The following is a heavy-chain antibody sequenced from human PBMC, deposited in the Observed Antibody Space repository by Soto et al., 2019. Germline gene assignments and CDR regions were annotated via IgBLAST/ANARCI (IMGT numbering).Heavy chain of an antibody. V-gene: IGHV3-74*01. CDR2: INIDGSDT. D-gene: IGHD2-21*01. CDR1: GLTFSSSW. J-gene: IGHJ3*02. Sequence: PGGSLRLSCAASGLTFSSSWMHWVRQAPGKGLVWVSRINIDGSDTTYADSVKGRFTISRDNAKNTLYLQMNSLRAEDTAVYYCTRDRDIVVVNVHYDVFDIWGQGTMVTVSS. CDR3: TRDRDIVVVNVHYDVFDI.